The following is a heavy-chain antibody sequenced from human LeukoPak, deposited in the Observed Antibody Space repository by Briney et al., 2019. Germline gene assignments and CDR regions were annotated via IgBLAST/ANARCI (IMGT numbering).Heavy chain of an antibody. CDR1: GFTFSSFG. CDR2: ISSTGGTA. J-gene: IGHJ6*03. Sequence: GGTLRLSCAASGFTFSSFGMSWVRQAPGKGLEWVSAISSTGGTAYYADFVKGRFTISRDNSQKTVSLQVNNLRTEDTALYYCAKTSLSDASGHYYYMDVWGKGTTATVSS. D-gene: IGHD3-3*01. CDR3: AKTSLSDASGHYYYMDV. V-gene: IGHV3-23*01.